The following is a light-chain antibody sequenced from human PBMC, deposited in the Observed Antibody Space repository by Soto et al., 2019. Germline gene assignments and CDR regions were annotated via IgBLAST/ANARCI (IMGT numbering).Light chain of an antibody. CDR3: NSYTSSRTLV. Sequence: QSALTQPASVSGSPGQSITISCTGTSRDVGGYNYVSWYQQHPGKAPKLMIYDVNNRPSGVSNRFSGSKFGNTASLTISGLQAEDEADYYCNSYTSSRTLVFGTGTKLTVL. CDR2: DVN. J-gene: IGLJ1*01. V-gene: IGLV2-14*03. CDR1: SRDVGGYNY.